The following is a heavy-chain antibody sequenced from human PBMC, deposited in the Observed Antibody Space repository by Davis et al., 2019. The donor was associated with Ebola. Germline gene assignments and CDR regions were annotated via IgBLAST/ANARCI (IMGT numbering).Heavy chain of an antibody. CDR1: GGSISSYY. D-gene: IGHD6-19*01. Sequence: SETLSLTCTASGGSISSYYWSWIRQPPGKGLEWIGYIYYSGSTNYNPSLKSRVTISVDTSKNQFSLKLSSVTAADTAVYYCARGPKQWLALLGYWGQGTLVTVSS. CDR3: ARGPKQWLALLGY. V-gene: IGHV4-59*01. CDR2: IYYSGST. J-gene: IGHJ4*02.